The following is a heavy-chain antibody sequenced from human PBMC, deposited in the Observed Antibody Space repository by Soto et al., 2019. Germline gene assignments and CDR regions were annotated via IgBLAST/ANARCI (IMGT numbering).Heavy chain of an antibody. J-gene: IGHJ5*02. D-gene: IGHD2-8*01. CDR3: ARSLEGTSLTNWFDP. Sequence: QVQLVQSGAEVKKPGSSVKVSCKASADTFNSYSLSWLRQAPGQRLEWMGGITPVFGTADYAQSFEDRLTITDDDATSTVYMEQSSLRSDDTVVYYCARSLEGTSLTNWFDPWGQGALVSVCS. V-gene: IGHV1-69*01. CDR2: ITPVFGTA. CDR1: ADTFNSYS.